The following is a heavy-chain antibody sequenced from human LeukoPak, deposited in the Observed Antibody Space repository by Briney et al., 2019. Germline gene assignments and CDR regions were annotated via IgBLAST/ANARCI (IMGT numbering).Heavy chain of an antibody. CDR1: GYTFTSYD. CDR3: ARVAEGYYDSSGSNWFGP. D-gene: IGHD3-22*01. J-gene: IGHJ5*02. V-gene: IGHV1-8*01. CDR2: MNPNSGNT. Sequence: GASVKVSCKASGYTFTSYDINWVRQATGQGLEWMGWMNPNSGNTGYAQKFQGRVTMTRNTSISTAYMELSSLRSEDTAVYYCARVAEGYYDSSGSNWFGPWGQGTLVTVSS.